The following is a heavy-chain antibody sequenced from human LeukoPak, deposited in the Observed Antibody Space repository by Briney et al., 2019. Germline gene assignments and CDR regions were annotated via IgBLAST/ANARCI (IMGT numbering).Heavy chain of an antibody. Sequence: PSETLSLTCTVSGGSISSDYWSWIRQPPGKGLEWIGYIYYSGSTNYNPSLKSRVTISVDTSKNQFSLKLSSVTAADTAVYYCARGGYSGYAQDYWGQGTLVTVSS. D-gene: IGHD5-12*01. J-gene: IGHJ4*02. V-gene: IGHV4-59*01. CDR1: GGSISSDY. CDR2: IYYSGST. CDR3: ARGGYSGYAQDY.